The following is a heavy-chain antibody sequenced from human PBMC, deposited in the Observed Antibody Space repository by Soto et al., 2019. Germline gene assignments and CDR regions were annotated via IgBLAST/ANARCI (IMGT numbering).Heavy chain of an antibody. CDR1: GFTFSNAW. D-gene: IGHD6-13*01. CDR2: IKSKTDGGTT. V-gene: IGHV3-15*01. J-gene: IGHJ4*02. Sequence: EVQLVESGGGLVKPGGSLRLSCAASGFTFSNAWMSWVRQAPGKGLEWVGRIKSKTDGGTTDYAAPVKGRFTISRDDSKNTLYLQMHSLKTEDTAVYYCTTYSSSWKVDYWGQGTLVTVSS. CDR3: TTYSSSWKVDY.